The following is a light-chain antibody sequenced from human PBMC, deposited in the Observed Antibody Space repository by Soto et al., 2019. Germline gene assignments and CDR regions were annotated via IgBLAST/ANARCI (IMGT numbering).Light chain of an antibody. CDR2: DVI. CDR3: SSYSTSSNLV. Sequence: QSVLTQPASVSGSPGQSITISCSGTNTDVGAYDYVSWYQQHPGKAPKLILYDVINRPSGVSDRFSGSKSGNMASLTISGLQAEDEAEYFCSSYSTSSNLVFGTGTKLTVL. V-gene: IGLV2-14*03. J-gene: IGLJ1*01. CDR1: NTDVGAYDY.